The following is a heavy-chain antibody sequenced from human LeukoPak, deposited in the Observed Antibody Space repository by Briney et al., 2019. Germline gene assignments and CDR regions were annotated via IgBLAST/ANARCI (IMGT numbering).Heavy chain of an antibody. Sequence: PGGSLRLSCAASGFTVSSNHMSWVCQAPGKGLEWVSVIYSGGSTYYADSVKGRFTISRDNSKNTLCLQMNSLRAEDTAMYYCARGGGRGGPWYFDLWGRGTLVTVSS. J-gene: IGHJ2*01. CDR2: IYSGGST. V-gene: IGHV3-53*01. CDR1: GFTVSSNH. D-gene: IGHD3-16*01. CDR3: ARGGGRGGPWYFDL.